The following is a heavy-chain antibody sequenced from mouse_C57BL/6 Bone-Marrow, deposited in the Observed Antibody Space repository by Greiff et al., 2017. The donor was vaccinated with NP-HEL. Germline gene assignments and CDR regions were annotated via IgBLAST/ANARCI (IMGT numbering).Heavy chain of an antibody. CDR3: ARGVGLYYYGSSYVDWYFDV. Sequence: VQLQESGPGLVKPSQTVFLTCTVTGISITTGNYRWSWIRQFPGNKLEWIGYIYYSGTITYNPSLTSRTTITRDTPKNQFFLEMNSLTAEDTATYYCARGVGLYYYGSSYVDWYFDVWGTGTTVTGSS. J-gene: IGHJ1*03. V-gene: IGHV3-5*01. CDR2: IYYSGTI. D-gene: IGHD1-1*01. CDR1: GISITTGNYR.